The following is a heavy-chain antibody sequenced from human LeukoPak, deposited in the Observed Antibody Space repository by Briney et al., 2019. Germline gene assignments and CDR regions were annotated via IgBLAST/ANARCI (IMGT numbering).Heavy chain of an antibody. D-gene: IGHD6-19*01. CDR1: GFTFSSYA. CDR3: ARASGWYWSDN. V-gene: IGHV3-64*01. J-gene: IGHJ4*02. CDR2: ISSDGRIT. Sequence: GGSLRLSCAASGFTFSSYAMHWVRQAPGKGLEYVSAISSDGRITYYANSVKGRFTISRDNSKNTLYLQMGSLRPEDMGVYYCARASGWYWSDNWGQGTLVTVSS.